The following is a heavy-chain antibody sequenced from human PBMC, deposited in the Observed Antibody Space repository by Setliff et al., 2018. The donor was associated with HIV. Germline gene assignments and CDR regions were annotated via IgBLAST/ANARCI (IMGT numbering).Heavy chain of an antibody. D-gene: IGHD1-1*01. CDR2: IYYTGFA. V-gene: IGHV4-39*02. J-gene: IGHJ4*02. CDR1: GDSISSGSYF. Sequence: SETLSLTCSVSGDSISSGSYFWGWIRQTPGKGLEWIGNIYYTGFAYYNPSLKSRVTISLDTSKTHFFLNLTSVTDADTAVYFCTREGRGDPAMATTRIDYWGQGKLVTSLL. CDR3: TREGRGDPAMATTRIDY.